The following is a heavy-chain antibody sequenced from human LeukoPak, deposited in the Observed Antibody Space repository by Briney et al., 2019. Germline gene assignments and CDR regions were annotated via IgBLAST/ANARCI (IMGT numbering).Heavy chain of an antibody. V-gene: IGHV3-21*01. CDR2: ISSTSTYI. D-gene: IGHD6-25*01. Sequence: GGSLRLSCAASGFSFSQYSINWVRQAPGKGLEWVSSISSTSTYIFYADSVKGRFTISRDNANNSLFLQMSSLRVEDTAMYYCARDHSAYSSGWPPQAAFDVWGQGTMVTVSS. CDR3: ARDHSAYSSGWPPQAAFDV. J-gene: IGHJ3*01. CDR1: GFSFSQYS.